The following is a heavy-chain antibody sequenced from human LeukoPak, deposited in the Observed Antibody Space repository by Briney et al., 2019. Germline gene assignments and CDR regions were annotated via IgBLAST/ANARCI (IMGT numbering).Heavy chain of an antibody. CDR1: GGSISSYY. Sequence: SETLSLTCSVSGGSISSYYWSWIRQPPGKGLEWIGYTHYSGSTNYNPSLKSRVTISVDTSNNQFSLKLSSVTAADTAVYYCARYPIPYYDYSVVESDYWGQGTLVTVSS. V-gene: IGHV4-59*01. J-gene: IGHJ4*02. D-gene: IGHD4-11*01. CDR3: ARYPIPYYDYSVVESDY. CDR2: THYSGST.